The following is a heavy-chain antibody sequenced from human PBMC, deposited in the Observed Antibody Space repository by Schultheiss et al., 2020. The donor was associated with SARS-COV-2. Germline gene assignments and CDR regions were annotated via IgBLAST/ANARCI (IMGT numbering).Heavy chain of an antibody. Sequence: GESLKISFAASGFTFSSYAMHWVRQAPGKGLEWVAVISYDGSNKYYADSVKGRFTISRDNSKNTLYLQMNSLRAEDTAVYYCARDRAYYGDYVNCFDYWGQGTLVTVSS. CDR1: GFTFSSYA. V-gene: IGHV3-30*01. CDR2: ISYDGSNK. J-gene: IGHJ4*02. CDR3: ARDRAYYGDYVNCFDY. D-gene: IGHD4-17*01.